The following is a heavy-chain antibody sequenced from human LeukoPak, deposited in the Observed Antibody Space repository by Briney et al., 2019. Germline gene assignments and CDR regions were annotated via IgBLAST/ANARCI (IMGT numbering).Heavy chain of an antibody. D-gene: IGHD5-18*01. CDR1: GYTFTSYG. V-gene: IGHV1-18*01. J-gene: IGHJ6*02. CDR3: ATRAPYSYGTPGYYYYYYGMDV. CDR2: ISAYNGNT. Sequence: ASVKVSCKASGYTFTSYGISWVRQAPGQGLEWMGWISAYNGNTNYAQKPQGRVTMTTDTSTSTAYMELRSLRSDDTAVYYCATRAPYSYGTPGYYYYYYGMDVWGQGTTVTVSS.